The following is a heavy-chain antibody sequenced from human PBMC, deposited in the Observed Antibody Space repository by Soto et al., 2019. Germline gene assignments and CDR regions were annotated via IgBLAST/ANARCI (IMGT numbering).Heavy chain of an antibody. D-gene: IGHD1-7*01. CDR2: ISWNGRNI. J-gene: IGHJ4*02. V-gene: IGHV3-9*01. Sequence: AGSGFTFGDYSMHWVRQGPGKGLEWVSGISWNGRNIAYADSVKGRFTILRDNTENSLYLEMNSLRPEDTALYYCVQAKNWDYGDVSFDSWGQGTRVTVYS. CDR3: VQAKNWDYGDVSFDS. CDR1: GFTFGDYS.